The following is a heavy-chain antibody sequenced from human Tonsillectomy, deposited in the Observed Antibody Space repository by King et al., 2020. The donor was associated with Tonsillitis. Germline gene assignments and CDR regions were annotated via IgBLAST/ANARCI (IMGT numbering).Heavy chain of an antibody. CDR3: ARDLGSGWHFWYFDL. J-gene: IGHJ2*01. V-gene: IGHV1-18*01. CDR2: ISGNKGDT. D-gene: IGHD6-19*01. Sequence: QLVQSGPEVKTPGASVKVSCKASGYMFSNFPISWVRQAPGQGLEWVGWISGNKGDTNYAQKFQGRVTMTTDTSTNTAYMELRSLTSDDTAIYYCARDLGSGWHFWYFDLWGRGTLVTVSS. CDR1: GYMFSNFP.